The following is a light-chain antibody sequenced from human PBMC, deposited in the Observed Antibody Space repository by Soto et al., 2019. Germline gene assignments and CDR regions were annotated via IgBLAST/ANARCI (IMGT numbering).Light chain of an antibody. CDR1: TGAVTSGNY. Sequence: QAVVTQEPSLTVSPGGTVTLTCASSTGAVTSGNYPSWFQQRPGQAPRTLIYTKNSKHSWTPARFSGSLLGDKAALTLSGVQPEDEADYYCLLYYGGAQLVFGGGTKVTVL. CDR2: TKN. V-gene: IGLV7-43*01. CDR3: LLYYGGAQLV. J-gene: IGLJ3*02.